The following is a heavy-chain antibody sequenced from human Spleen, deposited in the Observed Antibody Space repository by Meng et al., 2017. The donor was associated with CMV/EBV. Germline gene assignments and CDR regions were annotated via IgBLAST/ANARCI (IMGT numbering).Heavy chain of an antibody. D-gene: IGHD1-14*01. Sequence: GSLRLSCTVSGGSFDSSSYYWGWVRQPPGKGLEWIGSIRLGGSTYYKPSLKSRVTISIDTSKNQFSLRLSSVTAADTAVFYCARRYEDYGMDVWGQGTTVTVSS. CDR1: GGSFDSSSYY. J-gene: IGHJ6*02. CDR3: ARRYEDYGMDV. V-gene: IGHV4-39*01. CDR2: IRLGGST.